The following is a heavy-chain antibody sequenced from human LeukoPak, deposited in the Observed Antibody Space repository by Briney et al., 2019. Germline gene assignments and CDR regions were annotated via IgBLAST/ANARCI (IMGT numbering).Heavy chain of an antibody. V-gene: IGHV4-59*08. CDR2: ISDIGSI. J-gene: IGHJ4*02. CDR1: GGSISSYY. CDR3: AGHHPRNTVDF. D-gene: IGHD2/OR15-2a*01. Sequence: SETLSLTCTVSGGSISSYYWSWIRPPPGKGLEWIAYISDIGSINYNPSLKSRVTISLDTSKNQFSLKLSSVTAADTAVYYCAGHHPRNTVDFWGQGTLVTVSS.